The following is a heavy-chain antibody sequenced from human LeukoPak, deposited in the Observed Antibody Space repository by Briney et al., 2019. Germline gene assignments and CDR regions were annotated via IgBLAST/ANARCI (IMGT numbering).Heavy chain of an antibody. D-gene: IGHD4-17*01. J-gene: IGHJ6*02. Sequence: ASVNVSCKASGYTFTSYGISWVRQAPGQGLEWMGWISAYNGNTNYAQKLQGRVTMTTDTSTSTAYMELRSLRSDDTAVYYCARGPVMTTVTTHAMTQPHYYYYVMDVWGQGTTVTVSS. V-gene: IGHV1-18*01. CDR2: ISAYNGNT. CDR3: ARGPVMTTVTTHAMTQPHYYYYVMDV. CDR1: GYTFTSYG.